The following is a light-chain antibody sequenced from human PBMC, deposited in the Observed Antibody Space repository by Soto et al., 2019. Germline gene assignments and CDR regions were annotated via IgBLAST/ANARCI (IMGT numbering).Light chain of an antibody. V-gene: IGLV1-40*01. J-gene: IGLJ2*01. Sequence: QSALTQPPSVSGAPGQRVTISCTGSSSNIGAGYNVHWYQQLPGTAPKLLIYSNSVRPSGVPDRFSGSRSDTSASLAITGLQAEDEADYYCQSYDRSLSASIFGGGTKVTVL. CDR1: SSNIGAGYN. CDR3: QSYDRSLSASI. CDR2: SNS.